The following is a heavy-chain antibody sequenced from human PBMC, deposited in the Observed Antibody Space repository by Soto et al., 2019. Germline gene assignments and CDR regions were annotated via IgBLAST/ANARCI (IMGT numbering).Heavy chain of an antibody. D-gene: IGHD4-17*01. CDR1: GGSFSGYY. Sequence: PSETLSLTCAVYGGSFSGYYWSWIRQPPGKGLEWIGEINHSGSTNYNPSLKSRVTISVDTSKNQFSLKLSSVTAADTAVYYCASGGDYVFDYWGQGTLVTVSS. CDR2: INHSGST. V-gene: IGHV4-34*01. J-gene: IGHJ4*02. CDR3: ASGGDYVFDY.